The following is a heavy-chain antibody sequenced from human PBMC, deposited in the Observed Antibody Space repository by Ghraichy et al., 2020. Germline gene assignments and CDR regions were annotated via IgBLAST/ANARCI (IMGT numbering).Heavy chain of an antibody. CDR2: INSDGSST. V-gene: IGHV3-74*01. D-gene: IGHD3-16*01. Sequence: GSLRLSCAASGFTFSSYWMHWVRQAPGKGLVWVSRINSDGSSTSYADSVKGRFTISRDNAKNTLYVQMNSLRAEDTAVYYCARDIRDPGDDYYYYYGMDVWGQGTTVTVSS. J-gene: IGHJ6*02. CDR1: GFTFSSYW. CDR3: ARDIRDPGDDYYYYYGMDV.